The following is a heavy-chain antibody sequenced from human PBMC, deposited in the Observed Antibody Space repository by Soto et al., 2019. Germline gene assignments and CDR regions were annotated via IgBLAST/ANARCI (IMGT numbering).Heavy chain of an antibody. CDR3: ARDSGAKLSSS. J-gene: IGHJ4*02. CDR1: GGTFSSYR. Sequence: SVKVSCKASGGTFSSYRINWVRQAPGQGLEWVGGIVPIYRTADYAQKFQGRVTITADESARTAYLEVRSLKSQDTAVCYCARDSGAKLSSSWGQGTLVTVSS. V-gene: IGHV1-69*13. D-gene: IGHD6-13*01. CDR2: IVPIYRTA.